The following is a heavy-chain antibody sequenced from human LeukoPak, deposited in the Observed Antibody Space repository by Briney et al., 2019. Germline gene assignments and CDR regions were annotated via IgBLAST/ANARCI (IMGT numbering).Heavy chain of an antibody. J-gene: IGHJ4*02. CDR1: GVSISSSDYY. Sequence: SETLSLSCTVSGVSISSSDYYWAWIRQPPGRSLEWIGSIYYSGNTHYNPSLKSRVTISVDTSNNQFSLRLSSVTAADTAVYYCARQGLIVMAGEGDFDYWGQGTLVTVSS. D-gene: IGHD5-24*01. CDR3: ARQGLIVMAGEGDFDY. CDR2: IYYSGNT. V-gene: IGHV4-39*01.